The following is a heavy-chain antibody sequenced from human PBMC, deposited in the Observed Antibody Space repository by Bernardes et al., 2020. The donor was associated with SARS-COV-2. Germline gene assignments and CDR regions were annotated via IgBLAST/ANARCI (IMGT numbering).Heavy chain of an antibody. CDR3: ARQGGGVTLWRPVQLGSYFQGMDV. Sequence: SETLSLTCTVTGGSIGTDYLSWIRQSPGKGLEWLGHIIYSGTTDYNPSLKSRVLISLDRSKNEFSLRLSSVTAADTAIYYCARQGGGVTLWRPVQLGSYFQGMDVWGRGTTVTVSS. V-gene: IGHV4-59*08. J-gene: IGHJ6*02. D-gene: IGHD3-16*01. CDR2: IIYSGTT. CDR1: GGSIGTDY.